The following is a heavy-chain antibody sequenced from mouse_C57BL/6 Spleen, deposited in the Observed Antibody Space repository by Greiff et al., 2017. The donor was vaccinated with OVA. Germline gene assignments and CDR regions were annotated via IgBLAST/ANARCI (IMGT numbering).Heavy chain of an antibody. CDR2: IDPSDSYT. V-gene: IGHV1-69*01. CDR3: ARGENDY. CDR1: GYTFTSYW. J-gene: IGHJ2*01. Sequence: QVQLQQPGAELVMPGASVKLSCKASGYTFTSYWMPWVKQRPGQGLEWIGEIDPSDSYTNYNQKFKGKSTLTVDKSSSTAYMQLSSLTSEDSAVYYCARGENDYWGQGTTLTVSS.